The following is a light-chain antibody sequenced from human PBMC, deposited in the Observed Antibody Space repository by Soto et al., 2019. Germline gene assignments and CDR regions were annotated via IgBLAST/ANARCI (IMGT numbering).Light chain of an antibody. CDR3: QQYGTSTGT. Sequence: EIVLAQSPATLSLSPGDRATLSCGASQSVSRSYLAWYQQKPGLAPRLIIYDASTRATGIPDRFSGSGSGTDFTLTISRLEPEDFAVYYCQQYGTSTGTFGQGTKVDIK. CDR1: QSVSRSY. V-gene: IGKV3D-20*01. CDR2: DAS. J-gene: IGKJ1*01.